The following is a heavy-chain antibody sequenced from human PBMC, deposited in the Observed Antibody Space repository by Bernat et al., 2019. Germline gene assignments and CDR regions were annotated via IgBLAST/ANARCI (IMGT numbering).Heavy chain of an antibody. J-gene: IGHJ4*02. D-gene: IGHD3-10*01. Sequence: QLQLQESGPGLVKPSQTLSLTCTVSGGSISSGGYYWSWIRQHPGKGLEWIGYIYYSGSTYYNPSLKSRVTISVDTSKNQFSLKLSSVTAADTAVYYCARKGSGSVSPFDYWGQGTLVTVSS. CDR2: IYYSGST. CDR1: GGSISSGGYY. V-gene: IGHV4-31*03. CDR3: ARKGSGSVSPFDY.